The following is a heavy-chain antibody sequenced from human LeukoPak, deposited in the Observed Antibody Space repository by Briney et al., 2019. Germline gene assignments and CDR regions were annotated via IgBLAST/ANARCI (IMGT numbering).Heavy chain of an antibody. J-gene: IGHJ4*02. D-gene: IGHD6-13*01. V-gene: IGHV1-46*01. CDR3: ARGKAAGADY. CDR2: INPSAGST. Sequence: ASVKVSCKASGYTFTNYYMHWVRQAPGQGLEWIGLINPSAGSTTYPQKFQGRVTITADTSTGTVYMELTTLRSEDTAIYYCARGKAAGADYWGQGTLVTVPS. CDR1: GYTFTNYY.